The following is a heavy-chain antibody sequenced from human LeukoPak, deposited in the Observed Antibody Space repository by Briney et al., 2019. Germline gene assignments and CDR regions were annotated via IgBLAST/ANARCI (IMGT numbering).Heavy chain of an antibody. J-gene: IGHJ4*02. CDR3: AREGRYYDILTGYYRPLDY. CDR1: GYTFTGYY. D-gene: IGHD3-9*01. CDR2: INPNSGGT. Sequence: ASVKVSCKASGYTFTGYYMHWVRQAPGQGLEWLGWINPNSGGTNYAQKFQGRVTMTRDTSISTAYMELSRLRSDDTAVYYCAREGRYYDILTGYYRPLDYWGQGTLVTVSS. V-gene: IGHV1-2*02.